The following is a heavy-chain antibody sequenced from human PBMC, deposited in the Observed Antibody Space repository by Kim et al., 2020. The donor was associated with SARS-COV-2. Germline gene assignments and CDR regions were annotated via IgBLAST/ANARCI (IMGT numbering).Heavy chain of an antibody. Sequence: ADPGKGRFTNSRDNYKNTLYLQMNSLRAEDTAVYYCAKLGEIFGVVGAGWGQGTLVTVSS. CDR3: AKLGEIFGVVGAG. V-gene: IGHV3-23*01. J-gene: IGHJ4*02. D-gene: IGHD3-3*01.